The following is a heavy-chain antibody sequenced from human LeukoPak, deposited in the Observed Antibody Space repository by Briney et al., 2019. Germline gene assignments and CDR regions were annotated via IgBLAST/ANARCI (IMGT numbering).Heavy chain of an antibody. V-gene: IGHV3-21*01. D-gene: IGHD6-6*01. CDR1: EFAFSTYT. J-gene: IGHJ4*02. CDR3: VRSGSFSSSSGIFDF. Sequence: PGVSLRLSCAASEFAFSTYTINWVRQAPGKGLEWVSSISSTSIYIYYTDSVKGRFTISRDNAKNSLFLQMNSLSVEDTALYYCVRSGSFSSSSGIFDFSGQGTLVTVSS. CDR2: ISSTSIYI.